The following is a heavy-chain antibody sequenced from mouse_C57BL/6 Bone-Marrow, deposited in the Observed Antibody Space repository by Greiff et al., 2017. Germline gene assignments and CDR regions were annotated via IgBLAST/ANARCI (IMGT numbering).Heavy chain of an antibody. J-gene: IGHJ2*01. Sequence: VQLQQSGAELVRPGTSVKMSCKASGYTFTNYWIGWAKQRPGHGLEWIGDIYPGGGYTNYNEKFKGKATLTEDKSSSTAYMQFSSLTSEDSAIYYCARSGYPVPFDYWGQGTTLTVSS. CDR2: IYPGGGYT. D-gene: IGHD1-2*01. CDR3: ARSGYPVPFDY. V-gene: IGHV1-63*01. CDR1: GYTFTNYW.